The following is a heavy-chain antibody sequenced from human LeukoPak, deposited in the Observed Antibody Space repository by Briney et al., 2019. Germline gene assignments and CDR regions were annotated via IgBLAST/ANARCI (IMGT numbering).Heavy chain of an antibody. CDR1: GGSFSAYY. V-gene: IGHV4-34*01. Sequence: PSETLSLTCAVYGGSFSAYYWSWVRQSPGKGLEWIGETNHAERTNYNPSLKSRVIISVDTSKNQFSLRMMSSTAADTAVYYCARGGATVTSFHSWGQGTLVTVSS. D-gene: IGHD4-17*01. J-gene: IGHJ4*02. CDR3: ARGGATVTSFHS. CDR2: TNHAERT.